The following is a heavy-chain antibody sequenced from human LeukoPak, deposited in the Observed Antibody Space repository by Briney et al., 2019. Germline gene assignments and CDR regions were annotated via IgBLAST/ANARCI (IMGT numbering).Heavy chain of an antibody. CDR3: TKVGDYYDSRGYLED. V-gene: IGHV3-30-3*01. D-gene: IGHD3-22*01. Sequence: GRSLRLSCAASGFTFSNYAMHWVRQAPGKGLEWVAVTSYAGSNKDYADSVKGRFTISRDNSKNTLYLQMNSLRAEDTAVYYCTKVGDYYDSRGYLEDWGQGTLVTVSS. CDR1: GFTFSNYA. CDR2: TSYAGSNK. J-gene: IGHJ4*02.